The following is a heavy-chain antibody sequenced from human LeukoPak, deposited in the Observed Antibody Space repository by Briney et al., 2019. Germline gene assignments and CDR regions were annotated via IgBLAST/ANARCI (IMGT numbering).Heavy chain of an antibody. J-gene: IGHJ5*02. V-gene: IGHV3-74*01. Sequence: GGSLRLSCAASEFTFSNYWMHWVRQAPGKGLVWVSRINSDGSITTYADSVKGRFTISRDNAKNALYLQMNSLRAEDTGVYYCVRSPAWLDPWGQGTLVTVSS. CDR1: EFTFSNYW. CDR3: VRSPAWLDP. CDR2: INSDGSIT.